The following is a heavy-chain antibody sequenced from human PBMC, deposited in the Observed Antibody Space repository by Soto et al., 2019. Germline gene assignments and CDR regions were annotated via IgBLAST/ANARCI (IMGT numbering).Heavy chain of an antibody. CDR3: ARSNRDNNNWYHGMDG. J-gene: IGHJ6*02. D-gene: IGHD1-1*01. CDR2: INPGDSNT. Sequence: PGESLKISCKSSGYSFTTYWIGWVRQMPGKGLAWMAMINPGDSNTRYSPSLQGQVTISADKSINTAYLQWSGLKASDTATYSSARSNRDNNNWYHGMDGWGQGTRVTV. V-gene: IGHV5-51*01. CDR1: GYSFTTYW.